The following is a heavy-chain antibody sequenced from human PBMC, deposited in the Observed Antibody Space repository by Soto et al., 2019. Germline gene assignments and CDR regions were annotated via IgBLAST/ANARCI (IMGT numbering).Heavy chain of an antibody. D-gene: IGHD3-10*01. CDR1: GFTFSTSA. CDR3: AADTLQKAV. Sequence: SVKVSCKTSGFTFSTSAVQWVRRARGQRLEWIGWIVVGSSKTNYAQKFQDRVTITRDTSTSTSYLEMRSLTSADTAVYYCAADTLQKAVWGQGTLVTVSS. CDR2: IVVGSSKT. J-gene: IGHJ4*02. V-gene: IGHV1-58*01.